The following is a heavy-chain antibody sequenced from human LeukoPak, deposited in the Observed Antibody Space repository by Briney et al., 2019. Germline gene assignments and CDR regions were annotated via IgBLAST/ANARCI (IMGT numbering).Heavy chain of an antibody. J-gene: IGHJ5*02. D-gene: IGHD1-26*01. CDR1: GFTFSGSA. CDR3: TRDSGTYNWFDP. V-gene: IGHV3-73*01. Sequence: GGSLRLSCAASGFTFSGSAIRWVRQSSGKGLEWVGQIDKKDKGYATATAYAASVKGRFTISRDDSINTAYLQMKSLKTEDTALYYCTRDSGTYNWFDPWGQGTLVTVSP. CDR2: IDKKDKGYATAT.